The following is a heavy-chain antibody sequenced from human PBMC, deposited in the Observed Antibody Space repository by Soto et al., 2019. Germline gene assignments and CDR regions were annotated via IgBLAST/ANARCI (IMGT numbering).Heavy chain of an antibody. D-gene: IGHD7-27*01. CDR1: GGSFSGYY. Sequence: SETLSLTCAVYGGSFSGYYWSWIRQPPGKGLEWIGEINHSGSTNYNPSLKSRVTISVDTSKNQFSLKLSSVTAADTAVNYCARARGNWGRGDYFDYWGQGTLVTVSS. CDR2: INHSGST. J-gene: IGHJ4*02. V-gene: IGHV4-34*01. CDR3: ARARGNWGRGDYFDY.